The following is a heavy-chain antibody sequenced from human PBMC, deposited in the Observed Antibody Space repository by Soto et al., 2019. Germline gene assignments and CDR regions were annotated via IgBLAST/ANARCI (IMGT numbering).Heavy chain of an antibody. CDR2: ISGSGGST. Sequence: EVQLLESGGGFVQPGGSLRLSCAASGFTFSSYAMSWVRQAPGKGLEWVSAISGSGGSTYYADSVKGRFTISRDNSKNTLYLQMNSLRAEDTAVYYCAKVPREYDILTGYPRPFFDYWGQGTLVTVSS. V-gene: IGHV3-23*01. CDR1: GFTFSSYA. J-gene: IGHJ4*02. D-gene: IGHD3-9*01. CDR3: AKVPREYDILTGYPRPFFDY.